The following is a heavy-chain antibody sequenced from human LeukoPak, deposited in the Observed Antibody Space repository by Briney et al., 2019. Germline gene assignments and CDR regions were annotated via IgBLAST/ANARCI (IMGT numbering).Heavy chain of an antibody. CDR3: ARSIAVAGSPSDY. CDR2: IRYDGSNK. CDR1: GFTFSSYG. V-gene: IGHV3-30*02. Sequence: PGGSLRLSCAASGFTFSSYGMHWVRQAPGKGLEWVAFIRYDGSNKYYADSVKGRFTISRDNSKNTLYLQMNSLRAEDTAVYYCARSIAVAGSPSDYWGQGTLVTVSS. J-gene: IGHJ4*02. D-gene: IGHD6-19*01.